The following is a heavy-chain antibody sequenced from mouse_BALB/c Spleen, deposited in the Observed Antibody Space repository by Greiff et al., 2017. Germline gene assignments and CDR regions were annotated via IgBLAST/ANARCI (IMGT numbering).Heavy chain of an antibody. CDR3: KILLRYAMDY. D-gene: IGHD1-1*01. J-gene: IGHJ4*01. CDR1: GFNIKDYY. V-gene: IGHV14-4*02. Sequence: VQLQQSGAELVRSGASVKLSCTASGFNIKDYYMHWVKQRPEQGLEWIGWIDPENGDTEYAPKFQGKATMTADTSSNTAYLQLSSLTSEDTAVYYCKILLRYAMDYWGQGTSVTVSS. CDR2: IDPENGDT.